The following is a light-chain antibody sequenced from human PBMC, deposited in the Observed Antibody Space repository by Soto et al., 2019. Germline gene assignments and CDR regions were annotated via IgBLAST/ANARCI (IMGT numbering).Light chain of an antibody. CDR3: CSYAGGASVV. CDR1: SSDIGRHNL. J-gene: IGLJ2*01. V-gene: IGLV2-23*01. CDR2: EDI. Sequence: SVLTQPASVSGSPGQSITISCTGTSSDIGRHNLVSWYQQHPGKAPKLMVYEDIERPSGVSDRFSGSKSGNTASLTISGLQTEDEANYYCCSYAGGASVVFGGGTKLTVL.